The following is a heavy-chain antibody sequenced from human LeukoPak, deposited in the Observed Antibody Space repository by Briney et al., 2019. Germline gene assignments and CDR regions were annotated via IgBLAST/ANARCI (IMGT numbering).Heavy chain of an antibody. CDR3: TRAASSGPLFTYHMDV. Sequence: SETLSLTCSVSGGAISSSDDYWGFVRQTPGKGLEWMGSIYYTGSSHYNPSLRSRATISVDTSKNQFSLKLSSVTAADTAVYYCTRAASSGPLFTYHMDVWGKGTTVTVSS. CDR2: IYYTGSS. CDR1: GGAISSSDDY. J-gene: IGHJ6*03. D-gene: IGHD3-22*01. V-gene: IGHV4-39*07.